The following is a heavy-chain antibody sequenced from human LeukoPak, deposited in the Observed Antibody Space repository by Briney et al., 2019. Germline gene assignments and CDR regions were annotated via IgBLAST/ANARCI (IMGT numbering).Heavy chain of an antibody. Sequence: PGGSLRLSCAASGFTFNSYGMHWVRQAPGKGLEWVAFVRYDGSSKYYADSVKGRFTISRDNAKNSLYLQMNSLRAEDTAVYYCAELGITMIGGVWGKGTTVTISS. V-gene: IGHV3-30*02. D-gene: IGHD3-10*02. CDR3: AELGITMIGGV. J-gene: IGHJ6*04. CDR1: GFTFNSYG. CDR2: VRYDGSSK.